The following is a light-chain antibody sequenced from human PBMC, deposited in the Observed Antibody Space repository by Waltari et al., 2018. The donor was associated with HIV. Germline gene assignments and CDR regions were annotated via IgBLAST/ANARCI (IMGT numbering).Light chain of an antibody. V-gene: IGKV1-9*01. Sequence: DIQLTPSPPFLSASPGDRVSIACRANQTISNYLAWYQQKPGKAPKLLLYGASILQTGVPSRFTGRGSGTEFHLTITSLQPEDFATYYCQQVNSYPLTFGRGTKVEVK. CDR3: QQVNSYPLT. J-gene: IGKJ4*01. CDR1: QTISNY. CDR2: GAS.